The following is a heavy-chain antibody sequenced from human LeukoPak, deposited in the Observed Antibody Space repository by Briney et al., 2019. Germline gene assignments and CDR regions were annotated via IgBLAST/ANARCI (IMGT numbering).Heavy chain of an antibody. CDR3: ARLPADHYDY. D-gene: IGHD2-2*01. J-gene: IGHJ4*02. CDR1: GGSISSSSYY. V-gene: IGHV4-39*01. Sequence: SETLSLTCTVSGGSISSSSYYWGWIRQPPGKGLEWIGSIYYSGSTYYNPSLKSRVTISVDTSKNQFSLKLSSVTAADTAVYYCARLPADHYDYWGQGTQVTVSS. CDR2: IYYSGST.